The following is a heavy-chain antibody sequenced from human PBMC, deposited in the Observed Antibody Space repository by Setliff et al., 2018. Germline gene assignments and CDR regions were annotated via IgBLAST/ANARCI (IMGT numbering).Heavy chain of an antibody. CDR2: NYDTGNT. Sequence: SETLSLTCTVSGGSVSSGGYLWSWIRQPPGKGLEWIGYNYDTGNTNINPSLKSRLTISVDRTKNQFSLKLSSVTAADTAVYYCARDFWGSLDYWSQGTLVTVSS. CDR3: ARDFWGSLDY. D-gene: IGHD7-27*01. V-gene: IGHV4-61*08. J-gene: IGHJ4*02. CDR1: GGSVSSGGYL.